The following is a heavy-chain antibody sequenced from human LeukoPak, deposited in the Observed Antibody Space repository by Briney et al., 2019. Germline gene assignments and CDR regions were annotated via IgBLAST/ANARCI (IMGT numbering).Heavy chain of an antibody. CDR2: ISDDGSNK. D-gene: IGHD3-22*01. Sequence: PGRSLRLSCAPSGFTFSSHGMHWVRQAPGKGLEWVAVISDDGSNKYYADSVKGRFTISRDNYKNTLSLQMNSLRAEDTAVYYCAKVSGAYYRYFDYWGQGTLVIVSS. CDR1: GFTFSSHG. J-gene: IGHJ4*02. CDR3: AKVSGAYYRYFDY. V-gene: IGHV3-30*18.